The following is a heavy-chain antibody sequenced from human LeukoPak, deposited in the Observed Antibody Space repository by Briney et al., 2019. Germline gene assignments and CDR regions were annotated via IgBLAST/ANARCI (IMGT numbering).Heavy chain of an antibody. V-gene: IGHV1-69*13. CDR1: GGTFSSYA. CDR2: IIPIFGTA. D-gene: IGHD3-9*01. Sequence: SVKVSCKASGGTFSSYAISWVRQAPGQGLEWMGGIIPIFGTANYAQKFQGRVTITADESTSTACMELSSLRSEDTAVYYCARGDRDTGYDILTGYYPDAFDIWGQGTMVTVSS. CDR3: ARGDRDTGYDILTGYYPDAFDI. J-gene: IGHJ3*02.